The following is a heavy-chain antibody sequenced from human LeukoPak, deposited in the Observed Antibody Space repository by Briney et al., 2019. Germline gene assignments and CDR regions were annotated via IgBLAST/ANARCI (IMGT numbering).Heavy chain of an antibody. CDR1: GGSFSGYY. Sequence: SETLSLTCAVYGGSFSGYYWSWIRQPPGKGLEWIGEINHSGSTNYNPSLKSRVTISVDTSKNQFSLKLSSVTAADTAVYYCARVSVVPDAIGNYYYYGMDVWGQGTTVTVSS. V-gene: IGHV4-34*01. CDR3: ARVSVVPDAIGNYYYYGMDV. D-gene: IGHD2-2*01. J-gene: IGHJ6*02. CDR2: INHSGST.